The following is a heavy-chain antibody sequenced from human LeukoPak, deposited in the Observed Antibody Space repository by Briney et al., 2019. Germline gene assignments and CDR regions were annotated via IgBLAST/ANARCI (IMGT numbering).Heavy chain of an antibody. CDR2: IYYSGST. D-gene: IGHD3-3*01. J-gene: IGHJ4*02. CDR1: GGSISSGDYY. Sequence: PSETLSLTCTVSGGSISSGDYYWSGIRQPPRKGLEWIGYIYYSGSTYYNPSLKSRVTISVDTSKNQFSLKLSSVTAADTAVYYCASNDFWGGYRFDYWGQGTLVTVSS. V-gene: IGHV4-30-4*08. CDR3: ASNDFWGGYRFDY.